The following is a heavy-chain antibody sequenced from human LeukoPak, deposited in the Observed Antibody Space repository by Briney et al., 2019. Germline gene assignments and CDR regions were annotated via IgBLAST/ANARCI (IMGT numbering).Heavy chain of an antibody. V-gene: IGHV1-69*13. D-gene: IGHD3-22*01. CDR3: ARAPYYYDSSGYYEDY. Sequence: SVKVSCKASGYTFTSYGISWVRQAPGQGLEWMGGIIPIFGTANYAQKFQGRVTITADESTSTAYMELSSLRSEDTAVYYCARAPYYYDSSGYYEDYWGQGTLVTVSS. CDR1: GYTFTSYG. J-gene: IGHJ4*02. CDR2: IIPIFGTA.